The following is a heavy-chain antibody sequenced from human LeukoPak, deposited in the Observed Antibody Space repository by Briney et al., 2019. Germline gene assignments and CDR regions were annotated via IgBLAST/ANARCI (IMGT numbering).Heavy chain of an antibody. D-gene: IGHD1-26*01. CDR2: IKSKTDGGTA. CDR1: GGSISSSNW. V-gene: IGHV3-15*01. J-gene: IGHJ4*02. CDR3: SAYRIVGATHSDY. Sequence: PSETLSLTCAVSGGSISSSNWWSWVRQAPGKGLEWVGRIKSKTDGGTADHAAPVKGRFTISRDDSKNTLYLQMNSLKSEDTAVYYCSAYRIVGATHSDYWGQGTLVTVSS.